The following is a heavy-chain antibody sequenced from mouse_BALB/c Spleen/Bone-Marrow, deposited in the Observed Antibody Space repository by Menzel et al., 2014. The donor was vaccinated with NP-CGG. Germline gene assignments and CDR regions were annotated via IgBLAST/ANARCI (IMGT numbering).Heavy chain of an antibody. V-gene: IGHV4-1*02. Sequence: DVKLQESGSGLVQPGGSLKLSCAASGFDFSRYWMSWVRQAPGKGLEWIGEINPESSTINYTPSLKDKFIISRDNAKXTVYLHMSKVRSEDTALYYCARRGYYGDFAYWGQGTTLTVSS. J-gene: IGHJ2*01. CDR1: GFDFSRYW. CDR2: INPESSTI. D-gene: IGHD1-1*01. CDR3: ARRGYYGDFAY.